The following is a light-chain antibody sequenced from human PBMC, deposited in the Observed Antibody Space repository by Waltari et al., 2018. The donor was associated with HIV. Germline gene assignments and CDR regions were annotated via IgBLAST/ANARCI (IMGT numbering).Light chain of an antibody. CDR3: MIWHSSAVV. CDR1: SGINISTYR. J-gene: IGLJ2*01. Sequence: QAVLTQPSSLSASPGASASLTCTSCSGINISTYRIYWYQQKPGSPPQYLLRYKSDSDKQQGSGIPSRFSGSNDASANAGILLISGLQSEDEADYYCMIWHSSAVVFGGGTKLTVL. V-gene: IGLV5-45*02. CDR2: YKSDSDK.